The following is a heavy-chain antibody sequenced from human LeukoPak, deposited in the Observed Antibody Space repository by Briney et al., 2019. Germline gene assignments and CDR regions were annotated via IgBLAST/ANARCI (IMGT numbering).Heavy chain of an antibody. D-gene: IGHD4-17*01. V-gene: IGHV3-64*01. CDR3: ARQTVGDYYFDS. CDR2: IDTDGGRT. CDR1: GFTFSTYA. J-gene: IGHJ4*02. Sequence: GSLRLSCAASGFTFSTYAMHWVRQAPGKGLEYVSTIDTDGGRTYYASSVKGRFTISRDNSKNTLYLQLGSLRPEDMAVYYCARQTVGDYYFDSWGQGTLVTVSS.